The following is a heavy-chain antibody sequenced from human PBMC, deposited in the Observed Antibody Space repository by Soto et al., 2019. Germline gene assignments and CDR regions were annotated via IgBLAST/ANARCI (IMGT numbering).Heavy chain of an antibody. CDR2: ISYDGSNK. Sequence: QVQLVESGGGVVQPGRSLRLSCAASGFTFSSYAMHWVRQAPGKGLEWVAVISYDGSNKYYADSVKGRFTISRDNSKNTLYLQMNRLRAEDTAVYYCARDGAAAGVGYGGQGRVVAGSWGSGWGRG. J-gene: IGHJ6*01. D-gene: IGHD6-13*01. V-gene: IGHV3-30-3*01. CDR1: GFTFSSYA. CDR3: ARDGAAAGVGYGGQGRVVAGSWGSG.